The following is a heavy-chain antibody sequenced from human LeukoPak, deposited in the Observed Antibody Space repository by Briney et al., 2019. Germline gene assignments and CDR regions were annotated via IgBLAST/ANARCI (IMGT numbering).Heavy chain of an antibody. J-gene: IGHJ5*02. CDR3: ARAYSSSWYWNWFDP. CDR2: IYPTGST. D-gene: IGHD6-13*01. V-gene: IGHV4-38-2*02. Sequence: PSETLSLTCTVSGYSISSGYYWGWIRQPPGKGLEWIGNIYPTGSTYYNPSLKSRVTISVNTSKNQFSLKVSSVSAADTAVYYCARAYSSSWYWNWFDPWGQGTLVTVSS. CDR1: GYSISSGYY.